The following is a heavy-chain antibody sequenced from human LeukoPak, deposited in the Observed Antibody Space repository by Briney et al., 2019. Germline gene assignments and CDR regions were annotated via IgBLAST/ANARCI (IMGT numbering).Heavy chain of an antibody. CDR1: GYTFTTSW. J-gene: IGHJ4*02. Sequence: GESLKISCKVSGYTFTTSWIGWVRQMPGKGLEWMGIIYPGDSDTKYSPYLQGHVPISADKSIDTAYLQWSSLKASDTDIYYCARPHTLDRTTKYYFDYWGQGTPVNVSS. CDR2: IYPGDSDT. CDR3: ARPHTLDRTTKYYFDY. D-gene: IGHD1-26*01. V-gene: IGHV5-51*01.